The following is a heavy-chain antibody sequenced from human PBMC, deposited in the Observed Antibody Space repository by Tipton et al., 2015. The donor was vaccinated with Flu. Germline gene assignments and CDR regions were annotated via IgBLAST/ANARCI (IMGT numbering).Heavy chain of an antibody. CDR2: SHYSGST. CDR3: ARHRRPSSWDSDY. J-gene: IGHJ4*02. D-gene: IGHD6-13*01. CDR1: GDSISSYY. V-gene: IGHV4-59*08. Sequence: TLSLTCTVSGDSISSYYWSWIRQPPGKGLEWIGYSHYSGSTNYSPSLKSRVTISVDTSKNHLSLKLSSVTAADTAVYYCARHRRPSSWDSDYWGQGSLVTVSS.